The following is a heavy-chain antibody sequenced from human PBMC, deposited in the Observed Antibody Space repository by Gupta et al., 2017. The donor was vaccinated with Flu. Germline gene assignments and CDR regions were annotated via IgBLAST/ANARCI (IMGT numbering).Heavy chain of an antibody. CDR2: ISSSGSTI. Sequence: FTFSSYGMNWVRQAPGKGLEWVSYISSSGSTIYYADSVKGRFTISRDNAKNSLYLQMNSLRAEDTAVYYCARGSYGNFDYWGQGTLVTVSS. CDR1: FTFSSYG. D-gene: IGHD1-26*01. V-gene: IGHV3-48*03. CDR3: ARGSYGNFDY. J-gene: IGHJ4*02.